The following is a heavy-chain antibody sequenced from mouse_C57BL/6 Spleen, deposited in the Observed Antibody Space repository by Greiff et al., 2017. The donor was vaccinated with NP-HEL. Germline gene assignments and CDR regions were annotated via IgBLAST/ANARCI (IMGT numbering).Heavy chain of an antibody. CDR1: GYTFTNYW. Sequence: VKLQQSGAELVRRGTSVKMSCKASGYTFTNYWIGWAKQRPGCGIEGIGDIYPGGGYTNYNEKFKGKATLTADKSSSTAYMQFSSLTSEDSAIYYCARFDGYFLDYWGQGTTLTVSS. J-gene: IGHJ2*01. V-gene: IGHV1-63*01. CDR2: IYPGGGYT. D-gene: IGHD2-3*01. CDR3: ARFDGYFLDY.